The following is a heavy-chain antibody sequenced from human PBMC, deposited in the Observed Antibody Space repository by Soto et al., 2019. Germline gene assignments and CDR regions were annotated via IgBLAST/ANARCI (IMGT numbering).Heavy chain of an antibody. J-gene: IGHJ6*02. D-gene: IGHD3-3*01. V-gene: IGHV4-39*01. Sequence: SETLSLTCTVSGGSISSSSYYWGWIRQPPRKGLEWIGSIYYSGSTYYNPSLKSRVTISVDTSKNQFSLKLSSVTAADTAVYYCARRITIFGVASPGYYYGMDVWGQGXTVTVYS. CDR2: IYYSGST. CDR1: GGSISSSSYY. CDR3: ARRITIFGVASPGYYYGMDV.